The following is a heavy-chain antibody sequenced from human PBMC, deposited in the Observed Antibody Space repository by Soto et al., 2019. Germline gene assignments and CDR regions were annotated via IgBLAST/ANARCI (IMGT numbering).Heavy chain of an antibody. CDR1: GFSFSDYA. CDR3: ATDAVPIQGIWIVHD. CDR2: LYGNGGGV. V-gene: IGHV3-23*01. J-gene: IGHJ4*02. Sequence: PGGSLRLSCAASGFSFSDYAIIWIRQVPGKGLHWVSGLYGNGGGVHYSESVKARFTISRDNSAYSAYLQMNNLRVEDTAVYYCATDAVPIQGIWIVHDWCPVTVHAVSS. D-gene: IGHD1-1*01.